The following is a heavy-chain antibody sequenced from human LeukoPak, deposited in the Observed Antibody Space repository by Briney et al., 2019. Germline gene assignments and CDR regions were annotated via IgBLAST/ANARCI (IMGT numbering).Heavy chain of an antibody. CDR2: MNPNSGNT. CDR3: ARKNSNYDFLSGYSRNWLDP. V-gene: IGHV1-8*01. Sequence: ASVKVSCKASGYTFTSYDINWVRQATGQGLEWMGWMNPNSGNTGYAQKFQGRVTMTRNTSISTAYMELSSLRSEDTAVYYCARKNSNYDFLSGYSRNWLDPWGQGTLVTVSS. J-gene: IGHJ5*02. D-gene: IGHD3-3*01. CDR1: GYTFTSYD.